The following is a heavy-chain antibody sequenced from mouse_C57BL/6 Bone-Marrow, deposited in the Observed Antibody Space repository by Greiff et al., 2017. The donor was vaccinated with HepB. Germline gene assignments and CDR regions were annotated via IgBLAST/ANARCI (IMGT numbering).Heavy chain of an antibody. CDR3: AIFYYSDY. J-gene: IGHJ3*01. D-gene: IGHD1-1*01. CDR1: GFTFSDYG. Sequence: EVHLVESGGGLVKPGGSLKLSCAASGFTFSDYGMHWVRQAPEKGLEWVAYISSGSSTIYYEDTVKGRFTISRDNAKNTLFLQMTSLRSDDTAMYYCAIFYYSDYWGQGTLVTVSA. V-gene: IGHV5-17*01. CDR2: ISSGSSTI.